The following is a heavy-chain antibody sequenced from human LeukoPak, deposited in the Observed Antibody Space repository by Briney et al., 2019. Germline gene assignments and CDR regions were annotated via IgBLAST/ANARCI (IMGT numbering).Heavy chain of an antibody. D-gene: IGHD6-25*01. CDR3: AKDTAADYYYYGMDV. V-gene: IGHV3-9*01. CDR2: ISWNSGSI. Sequence: PGRSLRLSCAASGFTFDDYAMEWVRQAPGKGLEWVSGISWNSGSIGYADSVKGRFTISRDNAKNSLYLQMNSLRAEDTALYYCAKDTAADYYYYGMDVWGQGTTVTVSS. J-gene: IGHJ6*02. CDR1: GFTFDDYA.